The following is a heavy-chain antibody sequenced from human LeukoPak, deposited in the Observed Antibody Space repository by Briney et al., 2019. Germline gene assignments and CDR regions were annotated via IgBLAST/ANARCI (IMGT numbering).Heavy chain of an antibody. CDR1: GFTFSSYA. CDR3: AYEYKTPID. CDR2: IGGSGGIS. D-gene: IGHD1-14*01. V-gene: IGHV3-23*01. Sequence: GGSLRLSCAASGFTFSSYAMSWVRQAPGKGLEWVSTIGGSGGISYYADSVKGRFTISRDNSKNTLYLQMNSPRAEDTAVYYCAYEYKTPIDWGQGTLVTVSS. J-gene: IGHJ4*02.